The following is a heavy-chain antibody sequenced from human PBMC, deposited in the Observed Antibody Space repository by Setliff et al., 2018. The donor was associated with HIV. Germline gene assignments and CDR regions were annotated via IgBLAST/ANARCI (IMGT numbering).Heavy chain of an antibody. J-gene: IGHJ4*02. V-gene: IGHV3-15*01. CDR2: IKTKTDVGTT. CDR3: TTIKSYGAFDF. CDR1: GFTFTNAW. D-gene: IGHD5-18*01. Sequence: GESLKISCAASGFTFTNAWMNWVRQAPGKGLEWVGRIKTKTDVGTTDYAAPVKGRFTLSRDDSKNMLYLQMNSLKTEDTALYFCTTIKSYGAFDFWGQGALVTVSS.